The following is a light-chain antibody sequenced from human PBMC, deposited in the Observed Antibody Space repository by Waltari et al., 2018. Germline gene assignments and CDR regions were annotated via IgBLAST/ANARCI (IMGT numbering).Light chain of an antibody. Sequence: DIQMTQSPSTLSASVRDRVTITCRASQSVGTWFAWYQQKPGETPNLLIDRSSTLDTGVPARFSGSGSGTEFTITISSLQPDDVATYYCQQYNTYPYTFGQGTKLEVK. V-gene: IGKV1-5*03. CDR3: QQYNTYPYT. CDR1: QSVGTW. J-gene: IGKJ2*01. CDR2: RSS.